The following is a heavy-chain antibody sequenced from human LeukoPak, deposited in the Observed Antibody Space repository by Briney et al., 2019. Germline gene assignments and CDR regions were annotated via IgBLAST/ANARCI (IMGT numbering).Heavy chain of an antibody. D-gene: IGHD6-13*01. Sequence: PSETLSLTCTVSGGSISSYYWSWIRQPAGKGLEWFGRIYSTGSTNYNPSLKSRVTMSVDTSKNQFSLRLRSVTAADTAVYYCARQIASAGTAGFDFWGQGALVTVSS. J-gene: IGHJ4*02. CDR3: ARQIASAGTAGFDF. CDR1: GGSISSYY. CDR2: IYSTGST. V-gene: IGHV4-4*07.